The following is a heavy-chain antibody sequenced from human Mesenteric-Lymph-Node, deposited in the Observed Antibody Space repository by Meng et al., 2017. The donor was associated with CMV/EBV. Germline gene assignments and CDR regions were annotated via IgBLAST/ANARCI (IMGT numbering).Heavy chain of an antibody. CDR1: SGSSGSYY. J-gene: IGHJ4*02. CDR2: IYYSGST. CDR3: ARELHYYGSGSYHFDY. Sequence: SGSSGSYYWSWIRQPPGKGLEWIGYIYYSGSTNYNPSLKSRVTISVDTSKNQFSLKLSSVTAADTAVYYCARELHYYGSGSYHFDYWGQGTLVTVSS. D-gene: IGHD3-10*01. V-gene: IGHV4-61*01.